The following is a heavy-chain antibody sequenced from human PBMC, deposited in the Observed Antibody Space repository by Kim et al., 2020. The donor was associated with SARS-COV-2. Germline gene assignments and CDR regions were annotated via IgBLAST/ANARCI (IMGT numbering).Heavy chain of an antibody. Sequence: GGSLRLSCAASGFTFSSYGMHWVRQAPGKGLEWVAVIWYDGSNKYYADSVKGRFTISRDNSKNTLYLQMNSLRAEDTAVYYCARAALGIDAFDIWGQGTMVTVSS. CDR3: ARAALGIDAFDI. V-gene: IGHV3-33*08. CDR1: GFTFSSYG. D-gene: IGHD7-27*01. J-gene: IGHJ3*02. CDR2: IWYDGSNK.